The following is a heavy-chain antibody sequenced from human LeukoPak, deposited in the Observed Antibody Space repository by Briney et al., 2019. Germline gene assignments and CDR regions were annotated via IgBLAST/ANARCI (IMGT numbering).Heavy chain of an antibody. CDR1: GYRFTSHW. CDR2: IYPGDSDT. CDR3: ARGDNSGWYFDY. V-gene: IGHV5-51*01. D-gene: IGHD6-19*01. J-gene: IGHJ4*02. Sequence: GESLKISCKASGYRFTSHWIGWVRQMPGKGLEWMGIIYPGDSDTRYSPSFQGQVTISADKSISTAYLQWSTLQAPDTAMYYCARGDNSGWYFDYWGQGTLVTVSS.